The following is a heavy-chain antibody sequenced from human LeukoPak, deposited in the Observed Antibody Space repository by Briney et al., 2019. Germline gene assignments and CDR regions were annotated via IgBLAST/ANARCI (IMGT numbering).Heavy chain of an antibody. CDR2: IRYDGSNK. Sequence: PGGSLRLSCAASGFTFSSYGMHWVRQAPGKGLEWVAFIRYDGSNKYYADSVKGRFAISRDNSKNTLYLQMNSLRAEDTAVYYCAKGDQRGYSGYGSFDYWGQGTLVTVSS. J-gene: IGHJ4*02. CDR1: GFTFSSYG. CDR3: AKGDQRGYSGYGSFDY. D-gene: IGHD5-12*01. V-gene: IGHV3-30*02.